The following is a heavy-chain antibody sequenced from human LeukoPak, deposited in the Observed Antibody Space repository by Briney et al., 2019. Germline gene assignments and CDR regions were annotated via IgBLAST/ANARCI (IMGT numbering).Heavy chain of an antibody. J-gene: IGHJ5*02. D-gene: IGHD2-8*02. CDR1: GFTFSSYA. V-gene: IGHV3-23*01. CDR2: ITGSGGIT. Sequence: PGGSLRLSCAASGFTFSSYAMSWVRQAPGKGLEWVSVITGSGGITYYADSVKGRFTISRDNSKNTVYLQMNSLRAEDTAVYYCAQDFLPTGGSITWGRGTLVTVSS. CDR3: AQDFLPTGGSIT.